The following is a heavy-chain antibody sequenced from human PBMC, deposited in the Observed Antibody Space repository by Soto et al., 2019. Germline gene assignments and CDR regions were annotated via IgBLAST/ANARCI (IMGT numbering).Heavy chain of an antibody. D-gene: IGHD6-19*01. CDR2: MSFDGSTA. CDR1: GFSFNKFG. V-gene: IGHV3-30*18. Sequence: PGGSLRLSCAASGFSFNKFGMHWVRRAPGKGPEWVAVMSFDGSTANYADSVKGRFTISRDNSKNTLYLQLSSLRAEDTAVYYCAKMPRGAGFSDPHHNYYYGVDVWGQGTAVTVSS. J-gene: IGHJ6*02. CDR3: AKMPRGAGFSDPHHNYYYGVDV.